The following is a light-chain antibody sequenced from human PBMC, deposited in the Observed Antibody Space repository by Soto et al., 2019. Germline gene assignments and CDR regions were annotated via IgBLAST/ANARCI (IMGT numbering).Light chain of an antibody. CDR1: QSVTSNY. CDR3: QHFDNSPT. V-gene: IGKV3-20*01. Sequence: EIVMTQSPATLSVSPVERATLSCRARQSVTSNYLAWYQQKPGQAPRLLIYGASVRATGIPDRFSGSGSGTESTLTISRLEPEDFAVYYCQHFDNSPTFGGGTRWIS. J-gene: IGKJ4*01. CDR2: GAS.